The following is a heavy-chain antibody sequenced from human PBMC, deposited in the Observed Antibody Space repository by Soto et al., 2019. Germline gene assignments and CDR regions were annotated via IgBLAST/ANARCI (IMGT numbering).Heavy chain of an antibody. J-gene: IGHJ4*02. V-gene: IGHV3-48*02. CDR2: ISSSTNTI. Sequence: DVQLVESGGGLVQPGGSLRLSCAASNFTFSRYSMNWLRQAPGKGLEWVSYISSSTNTIYYAASVTGRFTISKANAKSSLYLQMKTLRDEETGVYYCARQLGSPTAGDFDYWGQGTLVTVSS. CDR3: ARQLGSPTAGDFDY. D-gene: IGHD2-15*01. CDR1: NFTFSRYS.